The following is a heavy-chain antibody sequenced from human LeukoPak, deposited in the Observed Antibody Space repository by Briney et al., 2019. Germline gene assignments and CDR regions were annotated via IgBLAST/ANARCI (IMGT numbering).Heavy chain of an antibody. CDR3: ARFRGVIIKEAAFDI. CDR2: IYYSGST. D-gene: IGHD3-10*01. CDR1: GGSISSGGYY. Sequence: SETLSLTCTVSGGSISSGGYYCSWIRQHPGKGLEWIGYIYYSGSTYYNPSLKSRVTISVDTSKNQFSLKLSSVTAADTAVYYCARFRGVIIKEAAFDIWGQGTMVTVSS. V-gene: IGHV4-31*03. J-gene: IGHJ3*02.